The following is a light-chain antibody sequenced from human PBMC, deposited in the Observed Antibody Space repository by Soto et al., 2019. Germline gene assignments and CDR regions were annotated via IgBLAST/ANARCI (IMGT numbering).Light chain of an antibody. CDR1: QSVLYSSNNQNY. J-gene: IGKJ4*01. V-gene: IGKV4-1*01. Sequence: EIAMTQSPDSLTVSLGERATINCKSSQSVLYSSNNQNYLAWYQQKPGQRPKLLIYWASIRESGVPDRFSGSGSGTDFTLTISSLQAEDVAVYFCQQYYSNPLTFGGGTKVEIK. CDR2: WAS. CDR3: QQYYSNPLT.